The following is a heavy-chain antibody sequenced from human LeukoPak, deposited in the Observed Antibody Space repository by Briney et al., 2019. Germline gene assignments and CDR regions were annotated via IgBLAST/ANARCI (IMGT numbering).Heavy chain of an antibody. CDR2: ISSSSSYI. D-gene: IGHD5-18*01. CDR1: GFTFSSYS. J-gene: IGHJ3*02. Sequence: GGSLRLSCAASGFTFSSYSMNWVRQAPGKGLEWVSSISSSSSYIYYADSAKGRFTISRDNAENSLYLQMNSLRAEDTAVYYCARVQQLWFDPSGGAFDIWGQGTMVTVSS. V-gene: IGHV3-21*01. CDR3: ARVQQLWFDPSGGAFDI.